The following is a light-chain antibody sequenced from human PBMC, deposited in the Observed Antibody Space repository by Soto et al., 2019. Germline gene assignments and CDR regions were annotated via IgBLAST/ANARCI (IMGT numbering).Light chain of an antibody. CDR2: AVS. Sequence: QSVLTQPASVSGSPGQSITISCTGTSSDVGGYNYVSWCQQHPGKAPKLIIYAVSNRPSGVSNRFSGSKSGDTASLTISGLQAEDEADYHCSSYTSTSTLVFGTGTKVTVL. J-gene: IGLJ1*01. CDR3: SSYTSTSTLV. CDR1: SSDVGGYNY. V-gene: IGLV2-14*01.